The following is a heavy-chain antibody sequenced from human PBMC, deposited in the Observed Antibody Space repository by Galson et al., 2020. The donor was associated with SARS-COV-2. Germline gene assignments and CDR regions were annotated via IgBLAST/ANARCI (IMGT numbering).Heavy chain of an antibody. V-gene: IGHV4-38-2*01. CDR2: IYPNGRT. CDR3: ARQGVNMIVLVTVPGWFFDL. J-gene: IGHJ2*01. CDR1: GYSVSTTNY. D-gene: IGHD2-21*02. Sequence: SATLSLTCAVSGYSVSTTNYWGWVRLAPGQGLAWIGSIYPNGRTYSNPSLESRVTISVDTSRNQFSLTLASVTAADTAFYYCARQGVNMIVLVTVPGWFFDLWGRGTLVTVSS.